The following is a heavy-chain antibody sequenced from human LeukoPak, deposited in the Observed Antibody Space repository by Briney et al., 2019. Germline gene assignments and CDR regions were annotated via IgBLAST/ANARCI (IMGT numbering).Heavy chain of an antibody. D-gene: IGHD1-7*01. CDR3: AKVRVVFNWNYAYYFDY. CDR1: GFTFSTYA. J-gene: IGHJ4*02. V-gene: IGHV3-23*01. Sequence: GGSLRLSCAASGFTFSTYAMSWVRQAPGKGLEWVSAISGGGVSTYYADSVKGRFTISRDNSKNTLYLQMNSLRPEDTAVYYCAKVRVVFNWNYAYYFDYWGQGTLVTVSS. CDR2: ISGGGVST.